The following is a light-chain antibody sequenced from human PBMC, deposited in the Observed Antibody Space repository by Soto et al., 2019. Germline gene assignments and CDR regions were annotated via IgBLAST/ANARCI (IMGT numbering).Light chain of an antibody. Sequence: QSRGSRSTSPRVRAPLSSRSRQTVSSKLAWYQHKPGQAPGLLIYDTSNRATGIPARFSGSGSGTDFTLTISSLEPEDFALYYCHQSGSSPFTFGQGASLEI. CDR2: DTS. CDR3: HQSGSSPFT. CDR1: QTVSSK. V-gene: IGKV3-20*01. J-gene: IGKJ5*01.